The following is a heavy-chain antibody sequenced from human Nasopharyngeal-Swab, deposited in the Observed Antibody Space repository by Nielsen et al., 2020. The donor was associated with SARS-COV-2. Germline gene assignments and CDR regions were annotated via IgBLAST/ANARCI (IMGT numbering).Heavy chain of an antibody. CDR2: INPNSGGT. V-gene: IGHV1-2*06. D-gene: IGHD3-10*01. J-gene: IGHJ6*02. CDR3: ARDVTMVRGVIGDYYGMDV. CDR1: GYTFTGHY. Sequence: ASVKVSCKASGYTFTGHYMHWVRQAPGQGLEWMGRINPNSGGTNYAQKFQGRVTMTRDTSISTAYMELSRLRSDDTAVYYCARDVTMVRGVIGDYYGMDVWGQGTTVTVSS.